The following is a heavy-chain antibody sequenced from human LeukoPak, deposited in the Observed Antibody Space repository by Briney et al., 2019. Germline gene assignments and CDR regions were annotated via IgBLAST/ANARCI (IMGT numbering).Heavy chain of an antibody. CDR1: GFTFSSYW. Sequence: GGSLRLSCAASGFTFSSYWMSWVRQAPGKGLEWVANVKQDGSEKYSVDSVKGRFTISRDNAKNSVYLQMNSLRAEDTALYYCAKGPVVTFDIWGQGTMVTVSS. J-gene: IGHJ3*02. D-gene: IGHD2-15*01. V-gene: IGHV3-7*01. CDR2: VKQDGSEK. CDR3: AKGPVVTFDI.